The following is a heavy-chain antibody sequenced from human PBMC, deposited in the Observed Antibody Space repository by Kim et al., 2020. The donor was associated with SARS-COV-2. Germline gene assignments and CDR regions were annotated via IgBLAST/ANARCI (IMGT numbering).Heavy chain of an antibody. V-gene: IGHV1-8*01. CDR1: GYTFTSYD. J-gene: IGHJ6*03. Sequence: ASVKVSCKASGYTFTSYDINWVRQATGQGLEWMGWMNPNSGNTGYAQKFQGRVTMTRNTSLSTAYMELSSLRSEDTAVYYCARGFRAAAGPFYYYYCMDVWGKGTTVTVSS. CDR3: ARGFRAAAGPFYYYYCMDV. D-gene: IGHD6-13*01. CDR2: MNPNSGNT.